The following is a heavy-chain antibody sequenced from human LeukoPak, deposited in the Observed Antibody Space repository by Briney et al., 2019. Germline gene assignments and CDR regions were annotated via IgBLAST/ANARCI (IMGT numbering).Heavy chain of an antibody. J-gene: IGHJ5*02. CDR1: GGSISSYY. CDR3: ARVKTTVTTDWFDP. CDR2: IYYSGST. Sequence: PETLSLTCTVSGGSISSYYWSWIRQPPGKGLEWIGYIYYSGSTNYNPSLKSRVTISVDTSKNQFSLKLSSVTAADTAVYYCARVKTTVTTDWFDPWGQGTLVTVSS. D-gene: IGHD4-11*01. V-gene: IGHV4-59*01.